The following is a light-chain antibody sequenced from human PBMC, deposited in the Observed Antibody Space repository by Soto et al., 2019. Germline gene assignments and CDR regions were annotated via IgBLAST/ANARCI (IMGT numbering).Light chain of an antibody. CDR1: SSDVGGYNY. V-gene: IGLV2-14*01. J-gene: IGLJ3*02. Sequence: QSALTQPASVSGSPGQSITISCTGTSSDVGGYNYVSWYQQRPGKAPKLMIYDVSNRPSGVSIRFSGSKSGNTASLTISGLQAEDEADYYCSSYTTTIRVFGGGTKLTVL. CDR2: DVS. CDR3: SSYTTTIRV.